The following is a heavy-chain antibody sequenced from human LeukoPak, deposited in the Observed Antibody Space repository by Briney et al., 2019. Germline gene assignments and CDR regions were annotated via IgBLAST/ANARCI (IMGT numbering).Heavy chain of an antibody. D-gene: IGHD6-13*01. V-gene: IGHV3-21*01. J-gene: IGHJ6*03. CDR2: LSSRSRYI. CDR1: GFTFSNYA. CDR3: ARQPEPYSSSWFTPGPYYYYMDV. Sequence: GGSLRLSCAASGFTFSNYAMTWVRQAPGKGLEWVSSLSSRSRYIYYADSLKGRFTISRDNAKNSLYLQMNSLRAEDTAVYYCARQPEPYSSSWFTPGPYYYYMDVWGKGTTVTVSS.